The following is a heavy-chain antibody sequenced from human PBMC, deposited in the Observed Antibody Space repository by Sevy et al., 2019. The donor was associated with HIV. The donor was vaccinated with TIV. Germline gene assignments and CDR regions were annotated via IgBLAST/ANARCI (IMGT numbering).Heavy chain of an antibody. CDR1: GFTFSSHA. D-gene: IGHD6-19*01. J-gene: IGHJ4*02. CDR2: IAYDGVIK. V-gene: IGHV3-30*14. CDR3: AREAGYSTGWSPGNY. Sequence: GGSLRLSCAASGFTFSSHAMHWVRQAPGKGLEWVALIAYDGVIKYYAESVKGRFTISRDNSKNTVYLQMNSLRADDTAVDYCAREAGYSTGWSPGNYWGQGTLVTVSS.